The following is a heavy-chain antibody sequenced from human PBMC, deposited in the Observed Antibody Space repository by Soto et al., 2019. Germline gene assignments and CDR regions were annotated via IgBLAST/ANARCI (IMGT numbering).Heavy chain of an antibody. D-gene: IGHD1-26*01. J-gene: IGHJ4*02. V-gene: IGHV4-39*01. CDR2: IYYSGRA. CDR3: ARGSEGVDY. Sequence: QLQLQESGPGLVKPSETLSLTCTVSGGSISGSNYYWAWIRQPPGKGLEWLGSIYYSGRAYYNPSLKSRVTISVYTSKNEFSLKLTSVTAADTAVYYCARGSEGVDYWGQGTLVTVSS. CDR1: GGSISGSNYY.